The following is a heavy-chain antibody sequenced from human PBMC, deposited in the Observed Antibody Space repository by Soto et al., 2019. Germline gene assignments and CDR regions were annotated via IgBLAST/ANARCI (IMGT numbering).Heavy chain of an antibody. D-gene: IGHD2-15*01. Sequence: PSETLSLTCTVSGGSISSYYWSWIRQPLGKGLEWIGYIYYSGSTNYNPSLKSRVTISVDTSKNQFSLKLSSVTAADTAVYYCAGTTHRASRVDWFDPWGQGTLVTVSS. CDR1: GGSISSYY. CDR2: IYYSGST. J-gene: IGHJ5*02. CDR3: AGTTHRASRVDWFDP. V-gene: IGHV4-59*01.